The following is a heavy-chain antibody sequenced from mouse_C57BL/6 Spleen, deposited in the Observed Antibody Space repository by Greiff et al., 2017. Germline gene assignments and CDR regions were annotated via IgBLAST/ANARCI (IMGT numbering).Heavy chain of an antibody. J-gene: IGHJ3*01. V-gene: IGHV2-2*01. CDR3: ARDGNYPFAY. D-gene: IGHD2-1*01. Sequence: VKLQESGPGLVQPSQSLSITCTVSGFSLTSYGVHWVRQSPGKGLEWLGVIWSGGSTDYNAAFISRLSISKDNSKSQVFCKMNSLQADDTAIYYCARDGNYPFAYWGQGTLVTVSA. CDR1: GFSLTSYG. CDR2: IWSGGST.